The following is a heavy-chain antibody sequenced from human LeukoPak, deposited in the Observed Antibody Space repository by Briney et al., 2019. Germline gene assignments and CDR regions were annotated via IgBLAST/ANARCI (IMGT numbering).Heavy chain of an antibody. CDR3: ASDGWTDGGAGFDI. CDR2: ISSSSSTI. Sequence: GGSLRFSGSASAFTCNSYSMMRDPPAQGLGRVWVSNISSSSSTIYYAESVKARFPISSDTAKNSLYLQMRSFIAEHTAVYCCASDGWTDGGAGFDIWGQGTMVTVYS. J-gene: IGHJ3*02. CDR1: AFTCNSYS. D-gene: IGHD1-1*01. V-gene: IGHV3-48*01.